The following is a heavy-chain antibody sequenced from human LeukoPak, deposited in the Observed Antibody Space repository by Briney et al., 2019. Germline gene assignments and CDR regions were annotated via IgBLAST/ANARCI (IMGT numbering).Heavy chain of an antibody. CDR2: IYYSGST. CDR3: ASLVVGAKHIDY. V-gene: IGHV4-39*01. Sequence: AETLSLTCTVSGGSITSYYWGWIRQPPGKGLEWIGSIYYSGSTYYNPSLKSRVTISVDTSKNQFSLKLSSVTAADTAVYYCASLVVGAKHIDYWGQGTLVTVSS. J-gene: IGHJ4*02. CDR1: GGSITSYY. D-gene: IGHD1-26*01.